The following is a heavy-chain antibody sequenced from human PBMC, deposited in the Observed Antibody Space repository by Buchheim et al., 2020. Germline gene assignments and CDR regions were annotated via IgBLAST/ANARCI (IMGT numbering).Heavy chain of an antibody. Sequence: QVQLVQSGAEVKKPGSSVKVSCKASGGTFSSYAISWVRQAPGQGLEWMGGIIPIFGTANYAQKFQGRVTITADESTSTAHMELSSLRSEDTAVYYCARGGRFSTGGFGAPRAYYYGMDVWGQGTT. J-gene: IGHJ6*02. D-gene: IGHD3-10*01. CDR3: ARGGRFSTGGFGAPRAYYYGMDV. CDR1: GGTFSSYA. V-gene: IGHV1-69*01. CDR2: IIPIFGTA.